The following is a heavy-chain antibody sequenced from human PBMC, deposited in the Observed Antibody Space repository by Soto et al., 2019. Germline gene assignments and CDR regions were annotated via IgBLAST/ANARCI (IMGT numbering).Heavy chain of an antibody. Sequence: GGSLRLSCAASGFTFSSYSMNWVRQAPGKGLEWVSYISSSSSTIYYADSVKGRFTISRDNAKNSLYLQMNSLRAEDTAVYYCARAYVAEEYSSSSLYIWGQGTMVTVSS. CDR2: ISSSSSTI. D-gene: IGHD6-6*01. CDR3: ARAYVAEEYSSSSLYI. V-gene: IGHV3-48*01. J-gene: IGHJ3*02. CDR1: GFTFSSYS.